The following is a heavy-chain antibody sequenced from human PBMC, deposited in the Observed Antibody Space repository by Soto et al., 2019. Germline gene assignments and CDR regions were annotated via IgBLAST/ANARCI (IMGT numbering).Heavy chain of an antibody. CDR3: ARASGPFDY. CDR1: GGSISSSNW. V-gene: IGHV4-4*02. CDR2: IYHSGST. J-gene: IGHJ4*02. Sequence: QGQLQESGPGLVKPSGTLSLTCAVSGGSISSSNWWSWVRQPPGKGLEWIGEIYHSGSTNYNPSLKSRDTISVDQAKNQCALKQSPGTAADTALYYCARASGPFDYWGQGTLGTVSS. D-gene: IGHD1-1*01.